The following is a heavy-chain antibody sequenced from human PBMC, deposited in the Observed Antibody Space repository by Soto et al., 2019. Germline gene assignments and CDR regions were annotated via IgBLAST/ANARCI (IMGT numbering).Heavy chain of an antibody. CDR3: AKGPGMIVAAEPYYYYTDV. D-gene: IGHD5-12*01. CDR1: GFTFSSYA. J-gene: IGHJ6*03. V-gene: IGHV3-23*01. CDR2: ISISGST. Sequence: GGSLRLSCAASGFTFSSYAMSWVRQAPGKGLEWVSTISISGSTFYADSVKGRFTISRDNSKNTLHLQMNSLGADDTALYYCAKGPGMIVAAEPYYYYTDVWGKGTTVTVSS.